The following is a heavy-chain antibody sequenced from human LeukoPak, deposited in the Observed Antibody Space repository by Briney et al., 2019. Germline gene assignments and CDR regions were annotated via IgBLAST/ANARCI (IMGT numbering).Heavy chain of an antibody. CDR1: GYTFTGYY. CDR3: ARTLVVAATHYYYYMDV. D-gene: IGHD2-15*01. Sequence: GASVKVSCKASGYTFTGYYMHWVRQAPGQGREWMGIINPSGGSTSYAQKFQGRVTMTRDMSTSTVYMELSSLRSEDTAVYYCARTLVVAATHYYYYMDVWGKGTTVTVSS. V-gene: IGHV1-46*01. CDR2: INPSGGST. J-gene: IGHJ6*03.